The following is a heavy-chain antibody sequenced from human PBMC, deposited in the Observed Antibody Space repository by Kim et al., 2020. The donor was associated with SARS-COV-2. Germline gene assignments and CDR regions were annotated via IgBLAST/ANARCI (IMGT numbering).Heavy chain of an antibody. Sequence: YAQKFKGRVTMTRDTSTSTVYMELSSLRSEDTAVYYCARGVVVTARFLDYWGQGTLVTVSS. V-gene: IGHV1-46*01. J-gene: IGHJ4*02. CDR3: ARGVVVTARFLDY. D-gene: IGHD2-21*02.